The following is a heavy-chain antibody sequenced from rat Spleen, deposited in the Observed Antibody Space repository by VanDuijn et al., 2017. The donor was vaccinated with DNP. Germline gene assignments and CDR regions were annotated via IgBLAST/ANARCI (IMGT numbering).Heavy chain of an antibody. CDR2: INTGSRGS. D-gene: IGHD4-3*01. J-gene: IGHJ3*01. Sequence: QIQLQQSGAEPAKPGSSVKISCKASGYTFTTYYMTWIKQTTGQGLEYIGYINTGSRGSNYNEKFKGKATLTVDKSSSTAFMQLSSLTPDDSAVYYCASSWVGVRGIWFAFWGQGTLVTVSS. CDR1: GYTFTTYY. CDR3: ASSWVGVRGIWFAF. V-gene: IGHV1-43*01.